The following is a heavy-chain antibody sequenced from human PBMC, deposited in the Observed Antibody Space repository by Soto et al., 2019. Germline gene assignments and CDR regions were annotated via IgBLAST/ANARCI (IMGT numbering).Heavy chain of an antibody. CDR2: IYYSGST. CDR1: GGSISSYY. J-gene: IGHJ6*03. V-gene: IGHV4-59*01. D-gene: IGHD3-16*01. CDR3: ARGLGGRAGGAEVEAFWYYYYYRAV. Sequence: SETLSLTCTVSGGSISSYYWSWIRQPPGKGLEWIGYIYYSGSTNYNRSLKSRVTISVDTSKNQLSLKLSSVTAADTAVYYCARGLGGRAGGAEVEAFWYYYYYRAVGGKGTTVTVSS.